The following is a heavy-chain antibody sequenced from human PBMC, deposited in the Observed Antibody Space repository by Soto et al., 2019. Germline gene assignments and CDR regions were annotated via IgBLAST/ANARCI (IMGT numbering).Heavy chain of an antibody. CDR3: AKDIGLEQQLAP. CDR1: GFTFSSYA. Sequence: GSLRLSCAASGFTFSSYAMSWVRQAPGKGLEWVSAISGSGGSTYYADSVKGRFTISRDNSKNTLYLQMNSLRAEDTAVYYCAKDIGLEQQLAPWGQGTLVTVSS. J-gene: IGHJ5*02. V-gene: IGHV3-23*01. CDR2: ISGSGGST. D-gene: IGHD6-13*01.